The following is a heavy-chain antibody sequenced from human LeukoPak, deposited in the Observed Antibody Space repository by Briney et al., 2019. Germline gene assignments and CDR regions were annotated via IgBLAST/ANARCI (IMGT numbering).Heavy chain of an antibody. V-gene: IGHV3-30*04. J-gene: IGHJ4*02. CDR3: ARESLRGYSYGLKN. CDR2: ISYDGSNK. Sequence: GGSLRLSCAASGFTFSSYAMHWVRQAPGKGLEWVAVISYDGSNKYYADSVKGRFTISRDNSKNTLYLQMNSLRAEDTAVYNCARESLRGYSYGLKNWGQGTLVTVSS. D-gene: IGHD5-18*01. CDR1: GFTFSSYA.